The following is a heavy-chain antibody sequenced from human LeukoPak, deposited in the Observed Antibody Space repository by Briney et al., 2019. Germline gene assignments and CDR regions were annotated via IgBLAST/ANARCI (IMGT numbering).Heavy chain of an antibody. CDR1: DGSLNSYY. CDR3: ARGRSNYYGMDV. J-gene: IGHJ6*02. D-gene: IGHD1-26*01. V-gene: IGHV4-59*01. Sequence: PSETLSLTCSVSDGSLNSYYWNWIRRPPGKGLEWIGYIYYNGNTNYSPSLKSRVTMSVDTSKNLFSLKVSSVTVADTAVYYCARGRSNYYGMDVWGQGTTVTVSS. CDR2: IYYNGNT.